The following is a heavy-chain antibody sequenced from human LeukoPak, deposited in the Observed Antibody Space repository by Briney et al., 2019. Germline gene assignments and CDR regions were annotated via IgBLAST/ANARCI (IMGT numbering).Heavy chain of an antibody. J-gene: IGHJ4*02. V-gene: IGHV1-69*13. CDR3: ATTTRHYSSSSTFDY. Sequence: GASVKVSCKASGGTFSSYAISWVRQAPGQGLEWMGGIIPIFGTANYAQKFQGRVTITADESTSTAYMELSTLRSEDTAVYYCATTTRHYSSSSTFDYWGQGTLVTVSS. CDR2: IIPIFGTA. D-gene: IGHD6-6*01. CDR1: GGTFSSYA.